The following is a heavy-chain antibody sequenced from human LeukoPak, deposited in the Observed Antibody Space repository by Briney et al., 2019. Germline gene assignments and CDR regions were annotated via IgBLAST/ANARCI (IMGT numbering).Heavy chain of an antibody. Sequence: SETLSLTCTVSGGSISSYYWSWIRQPPGKRLEWIGYIYYSGSTNYNPSLKSRVTISVDTSKNQFSLKLSSVTAADTAVYYCARMTGLYCSGGSCYSYYFDYWGQGTLVTVSS. D-gene: IGHD2-15*01. CDR3: ARMTGLYCSGGSCYSYYFDY. V-gene: IGHV4-59*01. J-gene: IGHJ4*02. CDR2: IYYSGST. CDR1: GGSISSYY.